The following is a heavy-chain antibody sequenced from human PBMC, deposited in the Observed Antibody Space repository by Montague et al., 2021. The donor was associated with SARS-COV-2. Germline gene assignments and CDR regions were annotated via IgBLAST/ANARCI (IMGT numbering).Heavy chain of an antibody. J-gene: IGHJ3*02. CDR3: ATYYDILTGYYIDAFDI. Sequence: SETLSITCTVSGGSISSSSYYWGWIRQPPGKGLEWIGSIYYSGSTYYNPSLKSRVTISVDTSKNQFSLKLSSVTAADTAVYYCATYYDILTGYYIDAFDIWGQGTMVTVSS. D-gene: IGHD3-9*01. CDR1: GGSISSSSYY. V-gene: IGHV4-39*01. CDR2: IYYSGST.